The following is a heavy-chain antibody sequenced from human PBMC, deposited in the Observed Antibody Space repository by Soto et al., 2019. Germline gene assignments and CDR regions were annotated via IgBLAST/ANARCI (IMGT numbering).Heavy chain of an antibody. CDR3: ASTYRTYDSSGYYCPEYFQH. Sequence: QVQLVQSGAEVKKPGSSVKVSCKASGGTFSRYAINWVRQAPGQGLEWMGGVIPIFRTSNYAQKFQGRVAITADESTSTAYMELSSLRSEDTAVYFCASTYRTYDSSGYYCPEYFQHWGQGTLVTVSS. J-gene: IGHJ1*01. D-gene: IGHD3-22*01. CDR1: GGTFSRYA. CDR2: VIPIFRTS. V-gene: IGHV1-69*01.